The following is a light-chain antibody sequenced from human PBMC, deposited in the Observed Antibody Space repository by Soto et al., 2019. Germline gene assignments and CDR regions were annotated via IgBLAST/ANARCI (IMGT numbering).Light chain of an antibody. CDR1: SSDVGGYNN. V-gene: IGLV2-11*01. CDR2: DVN. Sequence: QSVLTQPRSVSGSPGQSVTISCTGISSDVGGYNNVSWYQQYPGKAPKFMIYDVNKRPSGVPDRFSGSKSGNTASLTISGLQADDEADYYCCSYAGSYTFHVVFGGGTKVTVL. CDR3: CSYAGSYTFHVV. J-gene: IGLJ2*01.